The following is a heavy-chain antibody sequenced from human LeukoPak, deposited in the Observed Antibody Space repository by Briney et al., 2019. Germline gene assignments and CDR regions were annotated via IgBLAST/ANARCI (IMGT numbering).Heavy chain of an antibody. D-gene: IGHD5-18*01. CDR3: ARDHRGYSYGSEEYHYNYMDV. Sequence: PGGSLRLSCAVSEFTFSSYWMSWVRQAPGKGLEWVANIKQDGSEKYYVDSVKGRFTISRDNAKNSLYLQMNSLRPEDTAVYYCARDHRGYSYGSEEYHYNYMDVWGKGTTVTVSS. CDR2: IKQDGSEK. J-gene: IGHJ6*03. CDR1: EFTFSSYW. V-gene: IGHV3-7*01.